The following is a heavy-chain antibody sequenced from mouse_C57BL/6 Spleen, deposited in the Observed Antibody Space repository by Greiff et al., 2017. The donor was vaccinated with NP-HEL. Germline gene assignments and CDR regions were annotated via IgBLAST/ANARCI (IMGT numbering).Heavy chain of an antibody. J-gene: IGHJ1*03. CDR3: ASPFYYGSSSRYVDV. D-gene: IGHD1-1*01. V-gene: IGHV1-64*01. CDR1: GYTFTSYW. CDR2: IHPNSGST. Sequence: VQLQQPGAELVKPGASVKLSCKASGYTFTSYWMHWVKQRPGQGLEWIGMIHPNSGSTNYNEKFKSKATLTVDKSSSTAYMQLSSLTSEDSAVYYCASPFYYGSSSRYVDVWGTGTTVTVSS.